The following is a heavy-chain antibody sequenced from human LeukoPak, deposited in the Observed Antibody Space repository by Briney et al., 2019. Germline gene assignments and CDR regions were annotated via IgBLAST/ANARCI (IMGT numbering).Heavy chain of an antibody. V-gene: IGHV3-23*01. CDR1: GFTFSNYA. CDR2: ISGSGGST. CDR3: AKDRTTVMTPIQ. J-gene: IGHJ4*02. Sequence: GGSLRLSCAASGFTFSNYAMSWVRQAPGRGLEWVSAISGSGGSTYYADSVKGRLTISRDNSKNMLYLQMSSLRAEDTAVYYCAKDRTTVMTPIQWGQGTLVTVSS. D-gene: IGHD4-23*01.